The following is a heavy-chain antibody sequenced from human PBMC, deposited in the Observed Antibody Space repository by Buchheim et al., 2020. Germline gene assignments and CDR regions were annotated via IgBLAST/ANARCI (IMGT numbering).Heavy chain of an antibody. Sequence: EVQLVESGGGLVQPGGSLRLSCAASGFTFSSYSMNWVRQAPGKGLEWVSYISSSSSTIYYADSVKGRFTISRDNAKNSLYLQMNSLRAEDTAVYYCARDKNGDYDILTGYWTYGMDVWGQGTT. D-gene: IGHD3-9*01. CDR3: ARDKNGDYDILTGYWTYGMDV. V-gene: IGHV3-48*01. J-gene: IGHJ6*02. CDR2: ISSSSSTI. CDR1: GFTFSSYS.